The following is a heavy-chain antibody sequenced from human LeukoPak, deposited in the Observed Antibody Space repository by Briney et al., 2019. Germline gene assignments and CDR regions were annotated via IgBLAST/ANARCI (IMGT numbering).Heavy chain of an antibody. Sequence: PGGSLRLSCAASGFTFSSYSMNWVRQAPGKGLEWVSSISSSSSYIYYADSVKGRFTISRDNAKNSLYLQMNSLRAEDTAVYYCVRDRGDIVVVPAAIRYWGQGTLVTVSS. CDR2: ISSSSSYI. D-gene: IGHD2-2*02. CDR1: GFTFSSYS. V-gene: IGHV3-21*01. CDR3: VRDRGDIVVVPAAIRY. J-gene: IGHJ4*01.